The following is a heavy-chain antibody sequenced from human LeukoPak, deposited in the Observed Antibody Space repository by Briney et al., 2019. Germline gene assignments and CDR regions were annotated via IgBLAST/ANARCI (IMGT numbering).Heavy chain of an antibody. CDR2: ISAYNGNT. J-gene: IGHJ4*02. Sequence: GASVKVSCKASGYTFTSYGISWVRQAPGQGLEWMGWISAYNGNTNYAQKFQGRVTMTRDTSTSTVYMELSSLRSEDTAVYYCARLRDAYDSSGYYDNWGQGTLVTVSS. D-gene: IGHD3-22*01. CDR3: ARLRDAYDSSGYYDN. CDR1: GYTFTSYG. V-gene: IGHV1-18*01.